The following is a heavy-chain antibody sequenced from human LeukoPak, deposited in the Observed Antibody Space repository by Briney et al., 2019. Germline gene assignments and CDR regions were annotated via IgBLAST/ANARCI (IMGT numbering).Heavy chain of an antibody. CDR3: VRNSGYLGA. CDR1: GFTVSNNY. D-gene: IGHD3-9*01. CDR2: IYSGGST. V-gene: IGHV3-53*01. Sequence: PGGSLRLSCAASGFTVSNNYMSWVRRAAGKGLEWVALIYSGGSTYYAASVKSGFTISRDNNKNTLHLQMNSLRGEDTAAYYCVRNSGYLGAWGQGTLVTVSS. J-gene: IGHJ5*02.